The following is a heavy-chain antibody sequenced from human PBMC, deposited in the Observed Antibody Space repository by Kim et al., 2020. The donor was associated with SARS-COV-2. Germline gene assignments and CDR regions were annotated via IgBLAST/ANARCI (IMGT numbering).Heavy chain of an antibody. J-gene: IGHJ6*02. CDR2: IYYSGST. D-gene: IGHD3-3*01. V-gene: IGHV4-59*01. CDR1: GGSISSYY. Sequence: SETLSLTCTVSGGSISSYYWSWIRQPPGKGLEWIGYIYYSGSTNYNPSLKSRVTISVDTSKNQFSLKLSSVTAADTAVYYCARDHLTNDFWSGYYTSYYYDGMDVWGQGTTVTVSS. CDR3: ARDHLTNDFWSGYYTSYYYDGMDV.